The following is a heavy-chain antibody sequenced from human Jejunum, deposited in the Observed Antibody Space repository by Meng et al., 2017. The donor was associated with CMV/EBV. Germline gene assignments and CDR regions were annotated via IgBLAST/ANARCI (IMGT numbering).Heavy chain of an antibody. CDR1: GGSFSGYY. CDR3: ARGFVKYTVTRVGNWFDP. J-gene: IGHJ5*02. Sequence: HVRLQQGGQGQLKPSETLSLSCAVYGGSFSGYYWSWIRQPPGKGLEWIGEINHSGSTNYNPSLKSRVTISVDTSKNQFSLKLSSVTAADTAVYYCARGFVKYTVTRVGNWFDPWGQGTLVTVSS. V-gene: IGHV4-34*01. D-gene: IGHD4-17*01. CDR2: INHSGST.